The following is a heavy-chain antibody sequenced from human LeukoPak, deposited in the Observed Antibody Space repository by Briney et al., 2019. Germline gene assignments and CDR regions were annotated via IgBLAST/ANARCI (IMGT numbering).Heavy chain of an antibody. J-gene: IGHJ4*02. Sequence: PGGSLRLSCAASGFTFSSYSMNWVRQAPGKGLEWVSSISSSSSYIYYADSVKGRFTISRDNAKNSLYVQMNSLRAENTAVYYCARGHYYDSSGYYDYWGQGTLVTVSS. CDR1: GFTFSSYS. V-gene: IGHV3-21*01. D-gene: IGHD3-22*01. CDR2: ISSSSSYI. CDR3: ARGHYYDSSGYYDY.